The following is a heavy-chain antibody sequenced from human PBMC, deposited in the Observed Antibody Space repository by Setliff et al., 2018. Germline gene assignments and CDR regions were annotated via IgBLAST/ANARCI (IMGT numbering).Heavy chain of an antibody. Sequence: GPVKVSCKASGYTFSNYGISWVRQAPGQGLEWMGWISAYNGYIIYAQKLQGRVTMTTDTSTSTAYMEVRSLRSDDTAVYYCARAPGTVVVPASRSAFDIWGQGTMVTVSS. V-gene: IGHV1-18*01. CDR1: GYTFSNYG. J-gene: IGHJ3*02. CDR2: ISAYNGYI. D-gene: IGHD2-2*01. CDR3: ARAPGTVVVPASRSAFDI.